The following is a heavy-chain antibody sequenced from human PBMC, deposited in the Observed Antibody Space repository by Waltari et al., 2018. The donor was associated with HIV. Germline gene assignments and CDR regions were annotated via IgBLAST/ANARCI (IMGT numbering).Heavy chain of an antibody. D-gene: IGHD2-15*01. CDR3: ARGYCSGGSCSHAFDI. V-gene: IGHV4-61*01. J-gene: IGHJ3*02. CDR1: GGSVSGGRYY. CDR2: IYYSGST. Sequence: QVQLQESGPGLVKPSETLSLTCTVSGGSVSGGRYYWSWLRQPTGKGLEWIGYIYYSGSTNYNPSLKSRVTISVDTSKNQFSLKLSSVTAADTAVYYCARGYCSGGSCSHAFDIWGQGTMVTVSS.